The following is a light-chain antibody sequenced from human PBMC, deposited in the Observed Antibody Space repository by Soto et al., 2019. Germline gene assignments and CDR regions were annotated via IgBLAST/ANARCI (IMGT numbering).Light chain of an antibody. Sequence: QSALTQPASVSGFPGQSITISCTGTSSDVGSYNLVSWYQQHPGKAPKLMIYEVSKRPSGVSNRFSGSKSGNTASLTISGLQAEDEADYYCCPYAGSSTLVFGTGTKVTVL. CDR1: SSDVGSYNL. CDR2: EVS. V-gene: IGLV2-23*02. J-gene: IGLJ1*01. CDR3: CPYAGSSTLV.